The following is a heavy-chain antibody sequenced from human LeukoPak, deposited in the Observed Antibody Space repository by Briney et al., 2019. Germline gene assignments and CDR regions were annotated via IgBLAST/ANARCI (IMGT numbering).Heavy chain of an antibody. CDR2: IYHSGST. J-gene: IGHJ4*02. CDR1: GGSISSGGYY. D-gene: IGHD6-13*01. Sequence: SETLSLTCTVSGGSISSGGYYWSWIRQPPGKGLEWIGYIYHSGSTYYNPSLKSRVTISVDRSKNQFSLKLSSVTAADTAVYYCARGGSSSWHRRFDYWGQGTLVTVSS. CDR3: ARGGSSSWHRRFDY. V-gene: IGHV4-30-2*01.